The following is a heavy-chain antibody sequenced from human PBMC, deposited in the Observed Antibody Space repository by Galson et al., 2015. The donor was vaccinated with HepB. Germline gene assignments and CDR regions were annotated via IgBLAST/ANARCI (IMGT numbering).Heavy chain of an antibody. CDR3: ASREVPAAKYYYYYGMDV. D-gene: IGHD2-2*01. V-gene: IGHV1-69*13. CDR1: GGTFSSYA. CDR2: IIPIFGTA. J-gene: IGHJ6*02. Sequence: SVKVSCKASGGTFSSYAISWVRQAPGQGLEWMGGIIPIFGTANYAQKFQGRVTITADESTSTAYMELSSLRSEDTAVYYCASREVPAAKYYYYYGMDVWGQGTTVTVSS.